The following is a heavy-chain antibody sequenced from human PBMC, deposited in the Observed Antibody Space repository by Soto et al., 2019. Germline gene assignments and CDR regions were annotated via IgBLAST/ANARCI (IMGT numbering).Heavy chain of an antibody. D-gene: IGHD1-1*01. V-gene: IGHV1-8*01. CDR3: TRGHGNH. J-gene: IGHJ4*02. CDR1: GYTFTSYD. Sequence: QVQLVQSGAEVKKPGDSVRVSCKASGYTFTSYDIYWVRQATGQGLEWMGWMNPFSGNAVYTQKFQDRVTMTRDTSINTAYMEMSGLRSEDTAVYYCTRGHGNHWGQGSLVTVSS. CDR2: MNPFSGNA.